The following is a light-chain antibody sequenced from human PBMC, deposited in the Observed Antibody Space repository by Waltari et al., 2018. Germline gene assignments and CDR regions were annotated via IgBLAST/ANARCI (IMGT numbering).Light chain of an antibody. V-gene: IGKV1-33*01. Sequence: DIQMTQSPYSVSASVGDRVTITCQASQHIRKYLNWYKQKPGKAPKILLYDASILQTGVPARFSGSGSGTEFTFSISSLQPDDIATYYCQQYDNLPLTFGGGTKVDIK. CDR2: DAS. CDR1: QHIRKY. J-gene: IGKJ4*01. CDR3: QQYDNLPLT.